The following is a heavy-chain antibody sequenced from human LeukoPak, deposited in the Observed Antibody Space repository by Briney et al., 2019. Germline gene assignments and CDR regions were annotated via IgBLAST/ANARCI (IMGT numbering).Heavy chain of an antibody. CDR3: ARSGTFVTGRAFDI. CDR1: GFTVSINY. J-gene: IGHJ3*02. CDR2: IYTGGST. D-gene: IGHD2/OR15-2a*01. Sequence: GGSLRLSCAAPGFTVSINYMTWVRQAPGKGLEWVSVIYTGGSTYYADSVKGRFTISRDNSKNTLYLQMNSLRAEDTAVYYCARSGTFVTGRAFDIWGQGTMVTVSS. V-gene: IGHV3-66*01.